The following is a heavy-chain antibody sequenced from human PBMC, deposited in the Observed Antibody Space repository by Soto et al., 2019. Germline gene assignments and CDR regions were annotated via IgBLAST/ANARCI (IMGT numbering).Heavy chain of an antibody. CDR2: ISFDGDK. Sequence: QVKLVESGGGVVQPGTSLRLSCTASGFDFSNSGIQWVRQTPGKGLEWVALISFDGDKYYVDSVKGRFTISRDNPTNTVYLQMTRVRPEDRGVYSCARDYARGWCQFWGQGTLVTVSS. CDR1: GFDFSNSG. CDR3: ARDYARGWCQF. V-gene: IGHV3-30*03. J-gene: IGHJ4*02. D-gene: IGHD2-8*02.